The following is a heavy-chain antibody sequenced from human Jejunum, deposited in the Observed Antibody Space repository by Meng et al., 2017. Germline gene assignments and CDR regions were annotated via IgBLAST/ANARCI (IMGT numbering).Heavy chain of an antibody. Sequence: EVQVLESGGDLVQRGGSLRLSCVASGFTFNTYAMGWVRQAPGKGLEWVSSISDNSGSTYYADSVKGRFTISRDNSKNMLYLQMNSLRVDDTAIYYCAKDFEGFDPWGQGTLVTVSS. CDR3: AKDFEGFDP. CDR2: ISDNSGST. CDR1: GFTFNTYA. V-gene: IGHV3-23*01. J-gene: IGHJ5*02.